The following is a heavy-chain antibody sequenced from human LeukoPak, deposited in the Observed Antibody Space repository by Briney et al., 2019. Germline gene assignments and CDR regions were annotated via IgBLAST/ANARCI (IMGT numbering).Heavy chain of an antibody. V-gene: IGHV4-34*01. Sequence: SETLSLTCAVYGGSFSGYYWSWIRQPPGKGLEWIGEINHSGSTNYNPSLKSRVTISVDTSKNQFSLKLSSVTAADTAVYYCARGEVRGVILDPYYFDYWGQGTLVTVSS. CDR1: GGSFSGYY. D-gene: IGHD3-10*01. CDR2: INHSGST. J-gene: IGHJ4*02. CDR3: ARGEVRGVILDPYYFDY.